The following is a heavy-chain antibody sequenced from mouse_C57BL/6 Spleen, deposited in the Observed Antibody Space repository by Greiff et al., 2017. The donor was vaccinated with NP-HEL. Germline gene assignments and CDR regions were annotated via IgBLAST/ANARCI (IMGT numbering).Heavy chain of an antibody. CDR2: ISYDGSN. Sequence: VQLQQSGPGLVKPSQSLSLTCSVTGYSITSGYYWNWIRQFPGNKLEWMGYISYDGSNNYNPSLKNRISITRDTSKNQFFLKLNSVTTEDTATYYCASGRDHAMDYWGQGTSVTVSS. D-gene: IGHD1-1*02. J-gene: IGHJ4*01. V-gene: IGHV3-6*01. CDR3: ASGRDHAMDY. CDR1: GYSITSGYY.